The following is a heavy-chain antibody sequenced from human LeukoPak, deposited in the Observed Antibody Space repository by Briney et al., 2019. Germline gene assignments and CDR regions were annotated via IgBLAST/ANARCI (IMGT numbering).Heavy chain of an antibody. V-gene: IGHV1-69*06. CDR3: ARVVWYYDILGWFDP. Sequence: GASVKVSCKASGGTFSSYAISWVRQAPGQGLEWMGGIIPIFGTANYAQKFQGRVTITADKSTSTAYMELSSLRSEDTAVYYCARVVWYYDILGWFDPWGQGTLVTVSS. CDR2: IIPIFGTA. CDR1: GGTFSSYA. D-gene: IGHD3-9*01. J-gene: IGHJ5*02.